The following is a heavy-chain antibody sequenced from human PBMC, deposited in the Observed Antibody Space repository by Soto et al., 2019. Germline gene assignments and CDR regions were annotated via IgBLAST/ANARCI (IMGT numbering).Heavy chain of an antibody. V-gene: IGHV1-3*01. D-gene: IGHD3-3*02. CDR3: ARVARHFSGPGDHWFDP. CDR2: INPGNGNR. J-gene: IGHJ5*02. Sequence: QVQLVPSGAELKRPGASVTVYCTASGYIFANYPMQWVRPSPGPGLEWMGWINPGNGNRKDSKKFQGRLTITRHTSANTIYIELSSITAKDTAMYYCARVARHFSGPGDHWFDPWGQGTLVTVSS. CDR1: GYIFANYP.